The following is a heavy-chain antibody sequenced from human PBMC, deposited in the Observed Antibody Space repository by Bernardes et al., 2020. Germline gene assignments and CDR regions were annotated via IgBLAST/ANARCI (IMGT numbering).Heavy chain of an antibody. CDR1: GGSISSSNW. CDR3: ARDPGLYRNLGYFDY. D-gene: IGHD1-1*01. J-gene: IGHJ4*02. CDR2: IYHSGST. V-gene: IGHV4-4*02. Sequence: SETLSLTCAVSGGSISSSNWWSWVHQPPGKGLEWIGEIYHSGSTNYNPSLKSRVTISVDKSKNQFSLKLSSVTAADTAVYYCARDPGLYRNLGYFDYWGQGTLVTVSS.